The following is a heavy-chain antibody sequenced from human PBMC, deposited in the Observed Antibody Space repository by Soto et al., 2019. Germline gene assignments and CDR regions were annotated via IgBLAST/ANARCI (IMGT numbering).Heavy chain of an antibody. V-gene: IGHV4-39*01. CDR1: GGSISSSSYY. CDR3: ARFDDGFFDP. J-gene: IGHJ5*02. Sequence: QLQLQESGPGLVKPSETLSLTCTVSGGSISSSSYYWGWIRQPPGKGLEWIGSIYYSGSTYYNPSLKSRVTISVDPSKNQFSLKLRSVTAADTAVYYCARFDDGFFDPWGQGTLVTVSS. CDR2: IYYSGST. D-gene: IGHD3-3*01.